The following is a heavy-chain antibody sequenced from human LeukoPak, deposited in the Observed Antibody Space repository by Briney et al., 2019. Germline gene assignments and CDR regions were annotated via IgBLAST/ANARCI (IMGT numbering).Heavy chain of an antibody. V-gene: IGHV1-2*02. J-gene: IGHJ4*02. D-gene: IGHD2-15*01. CDR2: INPNSGGT. Sequence: ASVRVSCKASGYTFTGYYMHWVRQAPGQGLEWMGWINPNSGGTNYAQKFQGRVTMTRDTSISTAYMELSRLRSDDTAVYYCARADIRVQAIYDYWGQGTLVTVSS. CDR1: GYTFTGYY. CDR3: ARADIRVQAIYDY.